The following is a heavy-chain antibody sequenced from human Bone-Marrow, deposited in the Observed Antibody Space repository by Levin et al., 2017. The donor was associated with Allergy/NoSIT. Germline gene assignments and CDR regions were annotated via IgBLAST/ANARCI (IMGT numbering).Heavy chain of an antibody. J-gene: IGHJ4*02. V-gene: IGHV1-69*13. Sequence: GASVKVSCKASGGTLNSHAFSWMRQAPGQGLEWMGGIVPMFGAASYAQKFEGRVTITADESTTTVYMELSSLRSDDTAVYYCAREEDTGVVYFEFWGQGTLVTVSS. CDR2: IVPMFGAA. CDR3: AREEDTGVVYFEF. D-gene: IGHD2-21*01. CDR1: GGTLNSHA.